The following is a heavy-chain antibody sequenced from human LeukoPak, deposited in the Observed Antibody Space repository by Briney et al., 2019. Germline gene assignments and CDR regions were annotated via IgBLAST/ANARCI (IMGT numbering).Heavy chain of an antibody. V-gene: IGHV1-18*01. CDR3: ARAFGDSSGYEENDFDY. Sequence: ASVKVSCKASGYTFINYGVSWVRQAPGQGLEWMGWISAYNGNTNFAQKLQGRVTMTTDTSTSTAYMELSSLRSEDTAVYYCARAFGDSSGYEENDFDYWGQGTLVTVSS. D-gene: IGHD3-22*01. CDR2: ISAYNGNT. J-gene: IGHJ4*02. CDR1: GYTFINYG.